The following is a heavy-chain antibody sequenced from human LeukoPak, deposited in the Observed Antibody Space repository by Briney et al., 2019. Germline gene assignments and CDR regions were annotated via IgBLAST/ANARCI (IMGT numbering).Heavy chain of an antibody. CDR2: ISYDGSNK. D-gene: IGHD4-17*01. Sequence: GGSPRLSCAASGFTFSSYGMHWVRQAPGKGLEWVAVISYDGSNKYYADSVKGRFTISRDNSKNTLYLQMNSLRAEDTAVYYCAKARGDYVLPHFDYWGQGTLVTVSS. CDR3: AKARGDYVLPHFDY. J-gene: IGHJ4*02. V-gene: IGHV3-30*18. CDR1: GFTFSSYG.